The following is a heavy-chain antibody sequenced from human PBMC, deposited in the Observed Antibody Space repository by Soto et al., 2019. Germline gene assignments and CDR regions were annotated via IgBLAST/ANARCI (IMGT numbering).Heavy chain of an antibody. CDR1: GFTFSSYA. Sequence: PGGSLRLSCSASGFTFSSYAMHWVRQAPGKGLEYVSSISTNGGSTHYADSVKGRFTISRDNSKNTQYLQMSSLRADDTAVYYCVKGEYYNDSSGYHPFDYWGQGP. V-gene: IGHV3-64D*06. J-gene: IGHJ4*02. CDR3: VKGEYYNDSSGYHPFDY. CDR2: ISTNGGST. D-gene: IGHD3-22*01.